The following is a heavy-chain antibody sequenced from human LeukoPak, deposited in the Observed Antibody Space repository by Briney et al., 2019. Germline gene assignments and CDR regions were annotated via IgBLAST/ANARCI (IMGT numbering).Heavy chain of an antibody. CDR1: GFTFSSYG. Sequence: QPGRSLRLSCAASGFTFSSYGMHWVRQAPGKGLEWVAVISYDGSNKYYADSVKGRFTISRDNSKNTLYLQMNSLRAEDTAVYYCAKDRDGDYGFDYWGQGTLVTVSS. J-gene: IGHJ4*02. V-gene: IGHV3-30*18. CDR2: ISYDGSNK. D-gene: IGHD4-17*01. CDR3: AKDRDGDYGFDY.